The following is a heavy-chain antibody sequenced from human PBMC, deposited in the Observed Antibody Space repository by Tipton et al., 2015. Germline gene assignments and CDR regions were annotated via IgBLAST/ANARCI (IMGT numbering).Heavy chain of an antibody. Sequence: TLSLTCTVSGGAITSDGFYWSWIRQHPGKGLEWIGYIFYTGSIYYNPSLKSRATLSVDTSKNQFSLMLSSVTAADTAVYYCARDGYNSNYFDYWGQGTLVTVSS. J-gene: IGHJ4*02. V-gene: IGHV4-31*03. D-gene: IGHD5-24*01. CDR1: GGAITSDGFY. CDR2: IFYTGSI. CDR3: ARDGYNSNYFDY.